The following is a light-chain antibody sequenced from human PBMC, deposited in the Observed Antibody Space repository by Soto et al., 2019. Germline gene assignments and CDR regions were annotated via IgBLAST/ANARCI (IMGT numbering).Light chain of an antibody. V-gene: IGKV3-20*01. CDR3: QQYGNSPYT. CDR1: QSVSSSY. J-gene: IGKJ2*01. CDR2: GAS. Sequence: EIVLTQSPGTLSLSPGERATLSCRASQSVSSSYLAWYQQKPGQAPRLLIYGASTRATGIPDRFSGSGSGTDFTLTISRLEPEDFAVDYCQQYGNSPYTFGQGTKLDIK.